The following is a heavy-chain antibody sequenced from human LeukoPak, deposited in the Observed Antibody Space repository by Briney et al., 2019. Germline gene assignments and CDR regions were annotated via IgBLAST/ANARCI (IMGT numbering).Heavy chain of an antibody. J-gene: IGHJ6*03. V-gene: IGHV1-46*01. CDR3: ARGYYDFWSGYYVYYYYYMDV. CDR2: INPSGGST. CDR1: GYIFTNYY. D-gene: IGHD3-3*01. Sequence: ASVKVSCKASGYIFTNYYMHWVRQAPGQGLEWMGIINPSGGSTSYAQNFQGRLTLTRDTSASTVSMELSSLRSEDTAVYYCARGYYDFWSGYYVYYYYYMDVWGKGTTDTVSS.